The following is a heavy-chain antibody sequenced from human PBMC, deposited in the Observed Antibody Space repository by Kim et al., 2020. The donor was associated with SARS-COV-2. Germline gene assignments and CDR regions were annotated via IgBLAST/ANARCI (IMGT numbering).Heavy chain of an antibody. CDR2: INSDGSST. Sequence: GGSLRLSCAASGFTFSSYWMHWVRQAPGKGLVWVSRINSDGSSTSYADSVKGRFTISRDNAKNTLYLQMNSLRAEDTAVYYCASGSSSWYLGSPLGYWGQGTLVTVSS. CDR3: ASGSSSWYLGSPLGY. CDR1: GFTFSSYW. V-gene: IGHV3-74*01. D-gene: IGHD6-13*01. J-gene: IGHJ4*02.